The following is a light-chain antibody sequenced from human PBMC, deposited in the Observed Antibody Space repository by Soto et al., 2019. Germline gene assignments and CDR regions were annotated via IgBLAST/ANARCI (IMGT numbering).Light chain of an antibody. CDR2: DAS. V-gene: IGKV1-13*02. CDR1: QGISSA. Sequence: AIQLTQSPSSLSASVGDRVTITCRASQGISSALAWYQQKPGKAPKLLIYDASSLESGVPPRFSGSGSGTDFTLTISSLQPEDFATYYCQQFNSYPQGTFGGGTKVEIK. J-gene: IGKJ4*01. CDR3: QQFNSYPQGT.